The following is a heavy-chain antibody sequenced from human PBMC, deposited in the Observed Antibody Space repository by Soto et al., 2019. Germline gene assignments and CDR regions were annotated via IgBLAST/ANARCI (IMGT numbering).Heavy chain of an antibody. J-gene: IGHJ4*02. Sequence: QVQLVESGGGVVQPGRSLRLSCAASGFTFSSYGMHWVRQAPGKGLEWVAVISYEGSNKYYADSVKGRFTISRDNSKKTMYLQMNSLRAEDTAVYYCAKERYCSSTNCPMGDYWGQGTLVTVSS. V-gene: IGHV3-30*18. CDR3: AKERYCSSTNCPMGDY. D-gene: IGHD2-2*01. CDR2: ISYEGSNK. CDR1: GFTFSSYG.